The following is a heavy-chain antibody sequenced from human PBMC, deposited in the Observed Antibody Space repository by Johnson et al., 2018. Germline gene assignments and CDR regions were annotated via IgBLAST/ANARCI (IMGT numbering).Heavy chain of an antibody. CDR3: VREKDYNSDHDDFDI. CDR2: IKQEGSER. D-gene: IGHD2/OR15-2a*01. V-gene: IGHV3-7*01. CDR1: GFSLSSYW. J-gene: IGHJ3*02. Sequence: EVQLVESGGGVVQPGGSXRLSCAASGFSLSSYWMSWVRQAPGKGLEWVANIKQEGSERVYGDFVKGRFTISRDTAKNSLVLQMNTLRAEDTAVYYCVREKDYNSDHDDFDIWGQGTMVTVSS.